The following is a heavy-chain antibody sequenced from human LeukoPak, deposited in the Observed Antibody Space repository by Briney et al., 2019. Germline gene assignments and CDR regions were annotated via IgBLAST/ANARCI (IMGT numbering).Heavy chain of an antibody. Sequence: ASVKVSCKASGYTFTGYYMHWVRQAPGQGLEWMGWINPNSGGTNYAQKFQGRVTMTRDTSISTAYMELSRLRSDDTDVYYCARDDLFNYYDSSGYYSPFDYWGQGTLVTVSS. D-gene: IGHD3-22*01. CDR2: INPNSGGT. CDR3: ARDDLFNYYDSSGYYSPFDY. J-gene: IGHJ4*02. V-gene: IGHV1-2*02. CDR1: GYTFTGYY.